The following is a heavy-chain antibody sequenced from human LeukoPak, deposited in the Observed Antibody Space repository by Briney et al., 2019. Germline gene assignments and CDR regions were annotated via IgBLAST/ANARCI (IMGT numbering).Heavy chain of an antibody. Sequence: GRSLRLSCAASGFTFGDYAMHWVRQAPGKGLEWVSGISWNGGSIGYADSVRGRFSISRDNAKNSLYLQMNSLRAEDSAVYYCARDEVGGPLKYWGQGVLVTVSS. V-gene: IGHV3-9*01. J-gene: IGHJ4*02. CDR3: ARDEVGGPLKY. D-gene: IGHD1-26*01. CDR1: GFTFGDYA. CDR2: ISWNGGSI.